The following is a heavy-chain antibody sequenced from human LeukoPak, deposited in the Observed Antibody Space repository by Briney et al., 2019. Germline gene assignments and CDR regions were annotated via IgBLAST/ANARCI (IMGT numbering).Heavy chain of an antibody. CDR1: GFTFSTYW. CDR2: INQDASEI. V-gene: IGHV3-7*01. CDR3: ATDRDNSDWQKRFDS. D-gene: IGHD2-21*02. J-gene: IGHJ4*02. Sequence: GGSLRLSCVASGFTFSTYWMNWYRQAPGKGLEWVGHINQDASEINYVDSVRGRFTISRDNAKNSLHLQMNSLRAEDTAVYYCATDRDNSDWQKRFDSWGQGTLVTVSS.